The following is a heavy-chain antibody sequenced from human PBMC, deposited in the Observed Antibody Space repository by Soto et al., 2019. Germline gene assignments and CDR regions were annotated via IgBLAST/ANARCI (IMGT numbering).Heavy chain of an antibody. CDR3: ARGRGYSYGLDP. D-gene: IGHD5-18*01. CDR1: GDSISSNNNY. J-gene: IGHJ5*02. Sequence: SETLSLTCTASGDSISSNNNYWSWIRQPPGEGLEWIGFISYSGTTSYSPSLKSRVAISLDTSKNQFSLSLSSVTAADTAVYYCARGRGYSYGLDPWGQGTLVTVSS. V-gene: IGHV4-30-4*01. CDR2: ISYSGTT.